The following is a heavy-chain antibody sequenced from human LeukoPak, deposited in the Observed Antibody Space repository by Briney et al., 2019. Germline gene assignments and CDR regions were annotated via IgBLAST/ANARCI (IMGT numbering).Heavy chain of an antibody. CDR3: TRLLHSSNHYFES. CDR1: GYTVSNDY. V-gene: IGHV3-53*01. D-gene: IGHD1-14*01. CDR2: IYGAGAT. Sequence: PGGSLRLSCAASGYTVSNDYMSWLRQAPGKGLEWVSVIYGAGATYYADSVRGRFTISRDNSENTLFLQMNTLRAEDTAVYYCTRLLHSSNHYFESWGQGTLVTVSS. J-gene: IGHJ4*02.